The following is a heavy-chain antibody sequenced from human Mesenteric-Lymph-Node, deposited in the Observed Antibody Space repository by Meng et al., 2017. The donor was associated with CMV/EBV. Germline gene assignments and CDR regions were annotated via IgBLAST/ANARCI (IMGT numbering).Heavy chain of an antibody. J-gene: IGHJ4*02. CDR3: ARGSSSWYVGNFDF. V-gene: IGHV3-74*01. CDR2: INSDGSST. Sequence: GGSLRLSCAASGFTFSSYWMHWVRQAPGKGLVWVSRINSDGSSTSYADSVKGRFTISRDNAKNTLYLQMNSLRAEDTAVYYCARGSSSWYVGNFDFWGQGTLVTVSS. CDR1: GFTFSSYW. D-gene: IGHD6-13*01.